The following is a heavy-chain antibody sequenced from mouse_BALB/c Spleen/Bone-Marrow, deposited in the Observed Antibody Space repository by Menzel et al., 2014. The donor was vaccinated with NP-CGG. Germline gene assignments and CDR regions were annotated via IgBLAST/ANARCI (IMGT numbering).Heavy chain of an antibody. J-gene: IGHJ3*01. CDR1: GFSLTSYG. V-gene: IGHV2-2*02. D-gene: IGHD2-10*01. CDR2: IWSGGGT. Sequence: VKLVESGPGLVQPSQSLSITCTVSGFSLTSYGVHWVRQSPGKGLEWLGVIWSGGGTDYNAAFISRLSISKDNSKSQVFFKMNSLQANDTAIYYCARNTYYGNPFAYWGQGTLVTVSA. CDR3: ARNTYYGNPFAY.